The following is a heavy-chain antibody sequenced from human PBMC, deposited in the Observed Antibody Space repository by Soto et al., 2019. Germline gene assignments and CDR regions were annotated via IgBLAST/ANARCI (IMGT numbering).Heavy chain of an antibody. D-gene: IGHD1-20*01. Sequence: QVQLVESGGGVVQPGGSLRLSCAASGFTFSSYGMHWVRQAPGKGLEWVAIISYDGSKRYYADSVKGRFTISRDNSKNTLYLQMNSLRGEDTAMYYCAKKALTASASSWLDPWGQGALVTVSS. CDR2: ISYDGSKR. CDR1: GFTFSSYG. CDR3: AKKALTASASSWLDP. J-gene: IGHJ5*02. V-gene: IGHV3-30*18.